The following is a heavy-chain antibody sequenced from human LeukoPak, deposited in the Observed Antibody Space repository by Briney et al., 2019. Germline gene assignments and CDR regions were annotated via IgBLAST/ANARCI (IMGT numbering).Heavy chain of an antibody. Sequence: SETLSLTCTVSGGSISSYFWNWIRQPPGQRLQWIGYMSNTGITKYNPALKGRVTISADTSKNQFSLILNSVTTADTAVYYCAKASVSTAVLFDSWGQGTPVAVSS. V-gene: IGHV4-59*01. CDR3: AKASVSTAVLFDS. D-gene: IGHD5/OR15-5a*01. CDR2: MSNTGIT. CDR1: GGSISSYF. J-gene: IGHJ4*02.